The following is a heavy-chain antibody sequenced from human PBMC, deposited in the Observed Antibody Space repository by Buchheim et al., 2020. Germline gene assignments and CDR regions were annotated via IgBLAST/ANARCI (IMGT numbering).Heavy chain of an antibody. CDR1: GGSFSGYY. V-gene: IGHV4-34*01. D-gene: IGHD3-10*01. Sequence: QVQLQQWGAGLLKPSETLSLTCAVYGGSFSGYYWSWIRQPPGKGLEWIGEINHSGSTNYNPSLKSRVTISVDTSKNQFSLKLSSVTAADTAAYYCARALWFGTRRYYFDYWGQGTL. J-gene: IGHJ4*02. CDR3: ARALWFGTRRYYFDY. CDR2: INHSGST.